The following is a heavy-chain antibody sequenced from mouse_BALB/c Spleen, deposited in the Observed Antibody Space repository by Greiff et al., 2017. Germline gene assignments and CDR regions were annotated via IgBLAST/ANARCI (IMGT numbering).Heavy chain of an antibody. CDR2: IRLKSNNYAT. D-gene: IGHD1-1*01. CDR1: GFTFSNYW. V-gene: IGHV6-6*02. CDR3: TRVYYGSSYPIGPYWYFDV. J-gene: IGHJ1*01. Sequence: EVMLVESGGGLVQPGGSMKLSCVASGFTFSNYWMNWVRQSPEKGLEWVAEIRLKSNNYATHYAESVKGRFTISRDDSKSSVYLQMNNLRAEDTGIYYCTRVYYGSSYPIGPYWYFDVWGAGTTVTVSS.